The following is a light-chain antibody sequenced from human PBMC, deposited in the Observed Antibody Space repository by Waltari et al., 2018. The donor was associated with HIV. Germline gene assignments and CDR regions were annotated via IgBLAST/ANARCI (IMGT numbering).Light chain of an antibody. CDR1: NIPAPKS. CDR3: QVWDGRGDPVI. J-gene: IGLJ2*01. V-gene: IGLV3-21*02. Sequence: SYVLTQPPSVSVAPGQTARITCGGNNIPAPKSVHWYRLNPGQAPVVVIYDDRDRPSGIPDRFSGSSSGDTATLTISSAEAGDEADYYCQVWDGRGDPVIFGGGTKLAVV. CDR2: DDR.